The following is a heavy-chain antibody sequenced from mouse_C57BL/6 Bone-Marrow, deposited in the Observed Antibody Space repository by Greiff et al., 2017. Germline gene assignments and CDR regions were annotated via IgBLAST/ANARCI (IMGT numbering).Heavy chain of an antibody. CDR3: TRWVGFDY. V-gene: IGHV1-59*01. Sequence: QVQLQQPGAELVRPGTSVKLSCKASGYTFTSYWMHWVKQRPGQGLEWIGVIDPSDSYTNYNQKFKGKATLTVDTSSSTAYMQLSSLTSEDSAVYYCTRWVGFDYWGQGTTLTVSS. D-gene: IGHD3-1*01. CDR1: GYTFTSYW. CDR2: IDPSDSYT. J-gene: IGHJ2*01.